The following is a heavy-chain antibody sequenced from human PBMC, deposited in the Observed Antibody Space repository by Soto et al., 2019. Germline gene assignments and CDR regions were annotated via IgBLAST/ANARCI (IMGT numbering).Heavy chain of an antibody. CDR3: ARDRYYDTSGHYSGVGGFDY. V-gene: IGHV3-33*08. CDR2: ICYDGSNK. J-gene: IGHJ4*02. Sequence: GGSLRLSCATSGFILSDCAMNWVRQAPGKGLEWVTYICYDGSNKYYADSVKGRFTISRDKSKNTLYLQMNNLRAEDTAVYYCARDRYYDTSGHYSGVGGFDYWGQGTLVTVSS. CDR1: GFILSDCA. D-gene: IGHD3-22*01.